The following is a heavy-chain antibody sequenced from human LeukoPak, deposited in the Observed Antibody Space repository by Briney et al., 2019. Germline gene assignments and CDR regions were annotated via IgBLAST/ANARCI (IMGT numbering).Heavy chain of an antibody. CDR1: GYSTSSGYY. CDR2: IYHSGST. V-gene: IGHV4-38-2*02. D-gene: IGHD1-7*01. Sequence: PSETLSLTCTVSGYSTSSGYYWGWIRQPPGKGLEWIGSIYHSGSTYYNPSLKSRVTISVDTSKNQFSLKLSSVTAADTAVYYCANSPTGLTGTTGANWGQGTLVTVSS. J-gene: IGHJ4*02. CDR3: ANSPTGLTGTTGAN.